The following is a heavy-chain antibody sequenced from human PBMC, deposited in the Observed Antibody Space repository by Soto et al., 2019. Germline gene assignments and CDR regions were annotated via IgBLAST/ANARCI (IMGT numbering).Heavy chain of an antibody. CDR1: GLTFDDYA. J-gene: IGHJ4*02. CDR2: ISWNSGSI. D-gene: IGHD3-9*01. V-gene: IGHV3-9*01. Sequence: DVQLVESGGGLVQSGKSLRLSCAASGLTFDDYAMHWVRQAPGKDLEWVSGISWNSGSIGYADSVKGRFTISRDNAKNSLYLQMNSLRAGDTALYYCASGRGYDILTGYYPYFDYWGQGTLVTVSS. CDR3: ASGRGYDILTGYYPYFDY.